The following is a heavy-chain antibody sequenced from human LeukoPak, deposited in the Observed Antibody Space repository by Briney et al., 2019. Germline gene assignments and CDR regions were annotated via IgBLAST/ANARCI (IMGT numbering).Heavy chain of an antibody. Sequence: ASVKVSCKASGYTFTSYGISWVRQAPGQGLEWMGWISAYNGNTNYAQKLQGRVTMTTDTSTSTAYMELRSLRSDDTAVYYCARGYGPSTIFGVTHGAYYFDYWGQGTLVTVSS. J-gene: IGHJ4*02. V-gene: IGHV1-18*01. CDR3: ARGYGPSTIFGVTHGAYYFDY. D-gene: IGHD3-3*01. CDR1: GYTFTSYG. CDR2: ISAYNGNT.